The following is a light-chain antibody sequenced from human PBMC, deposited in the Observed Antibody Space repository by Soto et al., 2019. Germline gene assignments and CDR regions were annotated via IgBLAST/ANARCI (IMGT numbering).Light chain of an antibody. V-gene: IGKV1-39*01. CDR2: AAP. J-gene: IGKJ2*01. Sequence: DIQMTQSPSSLSASVGDRVTITCRAGQTMSSFLNWYQHRPGKAPKLLISAAPTPSRFNGSGSGTDFTLTISSLQPEDFATYCCLQSYSYAYPFGQGTKLEIK. CDR1: QTMSSF. CDR3: LQSYSYAYP.